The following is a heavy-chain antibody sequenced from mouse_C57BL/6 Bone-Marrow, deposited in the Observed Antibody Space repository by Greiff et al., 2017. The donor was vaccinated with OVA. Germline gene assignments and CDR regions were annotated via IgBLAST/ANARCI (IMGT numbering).Heavy chain of an antibody. CDR3: ARRYYGSVYAMDY. V-gene: IGHV1-54*01. J-gene: IGHJ4*01. CDR2: INPGSGGT. D-gene: IGHD1-1*01. Sequence: QVHVKQSGAELVRPGTSVKVSCKASGYAFTNYLIEWVKQRPGQGLEWIGVINPGSGGTNYNEKFKGKATLTADKSSSTAYMQLSSLTSEDSAVYFCARRYYGSVYAMDYWGQGTSVTVSS. CDR1: GYAFTNYL.